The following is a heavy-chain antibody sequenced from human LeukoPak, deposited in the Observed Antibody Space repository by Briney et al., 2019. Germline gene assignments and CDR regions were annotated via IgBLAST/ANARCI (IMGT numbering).Heavy chain of an antibody. CDR3: AKDIGSYDILTGYIGAFDY. D-gene: IGHD3-9*01. V-gene: IGHV3-9*01. Sequence: GGSLRLSCAASGFTFDDYAMHWVRQAPGKGLEWVSGISWNSGSIGYADSVKGRFTISRDNAKNSLYLQMNSLRAEDTALYYCAKDIGSYDILTGYIGAFDYWGQGTLVTVSS. CDR1: GFTFDDYA. J-gene: IGHJ4*02. CDR2: ISWNSGSI.